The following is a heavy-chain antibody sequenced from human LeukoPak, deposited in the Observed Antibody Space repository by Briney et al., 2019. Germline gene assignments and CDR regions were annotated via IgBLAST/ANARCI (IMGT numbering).Heavy chain of an antibody. J-gene: IGHJ5*02. CDR3: ARLSRRQQLGLNWFDP. V-gene: IGHV1-69*05. D-gene: IGHD6-13*01. CDR1: GGTFSSYA. CDR2: IIPIFGTA. Sequence: SVKVSCKASGGTFSSYAISWVRQAPGQGLEWMGRIIPIFGTANYAQKFQGRVTITTDESTSTAFMELSSLRSDDTAVYYCARLSRRQQLGLNWFDPWGQGTLDTVSS.